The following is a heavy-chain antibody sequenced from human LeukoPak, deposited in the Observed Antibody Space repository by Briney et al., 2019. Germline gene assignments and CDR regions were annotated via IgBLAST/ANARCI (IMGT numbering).Heavy chain of an antibody. Sequence: GGSLRLSCAASGFTFTKYWMTWVRQAPGKGLEWVGNIKQDGSDKNYIDSVKGRFTISRDNTKNSVYLQMSSLRAEDTAVYYCAREVWGPEYWGQGTLVTVSS. CDR3: AREVWGPEY. D-gene: IGHD1-14*01. V-gene: IGHV3-7*01. CDR2: IKQDGSDK. J-gene: IGHJ4*02. CDR1: GFTFTKYW.